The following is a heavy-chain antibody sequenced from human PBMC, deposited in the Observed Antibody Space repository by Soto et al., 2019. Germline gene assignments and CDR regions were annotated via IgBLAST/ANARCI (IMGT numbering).Heavy chain of an antibody. J-gene: IGHJ4*02. CDR1: GCSVSRCG. V-gene: IGHV3-23*01. D-gene: IGHD3-10*01. Sequence: AGSLIRSCTASGCSVSRCGVSWGCRAPGEWIEWVSIRTSTDGYTLYGDSVKGRFTISGDNSKNTLYLQMNSLRAEDAAIYYCAKTSGPSYPESRVFDFWGQGTRVTVSS. CDR3: AKTSGPSYPESRVFDF. CDR2: RTSTDGYT.